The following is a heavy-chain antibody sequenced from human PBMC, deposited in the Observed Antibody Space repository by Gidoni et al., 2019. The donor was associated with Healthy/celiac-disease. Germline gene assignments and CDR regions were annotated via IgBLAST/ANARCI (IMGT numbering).Heavy chain of an antibody. Sequence: QVQLVESGGGVVQPGRSLRLSCAASGFTFSSYGMHWVRQAPGKGLEWVAVIWYDGSNKYYADSVKGRFTISRDNSKNTLYLQMNSLRAEDTAVYYCARDSRSGYSYRFDYWGQGTLVTVSS. D-gene: IGHD5-18*01. CDR2: IWYDGSNK. V-gene: IGHV3-33*01. CDR1: GFTFSSYG. CDR3: ARDSRSGYSYRFDY. J-gene: IGHJ4*02.